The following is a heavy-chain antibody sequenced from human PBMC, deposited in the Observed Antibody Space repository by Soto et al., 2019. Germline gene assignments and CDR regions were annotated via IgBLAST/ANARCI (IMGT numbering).Heavy chain of an antibody. CDR1: GFTFTSSA. CDR3: AASTFTIFGVVEQIDY. D-gene: IGHD3-3*01. Sequence: SVKVSCKASGFTFTSSAVQWVRQARGQRLEWIGWIVVGSGNTNYAQKFQERVTITRDMSTSTAYMELSSLRSEDTAVYYCAASTFTIFGVVEQIDYWGQGTLVTVSS. J-gene: IGHJ4*02. V-gene: IGHV1-58*01. CDR2: IVVGSGNT.